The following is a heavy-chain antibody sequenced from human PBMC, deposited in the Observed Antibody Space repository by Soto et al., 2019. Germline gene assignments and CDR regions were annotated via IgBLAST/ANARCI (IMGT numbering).Heavy chain of an antibody. J-gene: IGHJ6*03. Sequence: GGSLRLSCAASGFTFSDYYMSWIRQAPGKGLEWVSYISSSGSTIYYADSVKGRFTISRDNAKNSLYLQMNRLRAEDTAVYYCARVTSSSLHYYYYYYMDVWGKGTTVTVSS. CDR3: ARVTSSSLHYYYYYYMDV. CDR2: ISSSGSTI. D-gene: IGHD6-13*01. CDR1: GFTFSDYY. V-gene: IGHV3-11*01.